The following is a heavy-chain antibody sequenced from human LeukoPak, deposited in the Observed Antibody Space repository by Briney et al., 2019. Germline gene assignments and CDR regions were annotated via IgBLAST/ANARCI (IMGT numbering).Heavy chain of an antibody. D-gene: IGHD3/OR15-3a*01. J-gene: IGHJ4*02. CDR2: IKEDGSEK. Sequence: GGSLRLSCAASGFTFSRSWMSWVRQAPGKGLEWVANIKEDGSEKYYMDSVKGRFTISRDNAKSSLYLQMNSLRVEDTAVYYCARDGRPLDYWGQGTWSPSPQ. CDR3: ARDGRPLDY. V-gene: IGHV3-7*01. CDR1: GFTFSRSW.